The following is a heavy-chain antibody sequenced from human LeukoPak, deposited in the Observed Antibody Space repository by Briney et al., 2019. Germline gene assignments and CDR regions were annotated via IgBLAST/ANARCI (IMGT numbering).Heavy chain of an antibody. CDR1: GGSFSGYY. J-gene: IGHJ5*02. D-gene: IGHD2-2*03. CDR3: ARAKTRPGYCSSTSCYPSGINWFDP. CDR2: INHSGST. Sequence: PSETLSLTCAVYGGSFSGYYWSWVRQPPGKGLEWMGEINHSGSTNYNPTIKSRVTISVDTSKNQFSLKLSSVTAADTAVYYCARAKTRPGYCSSTSCYPSGINWFDPWGQGTLVTVSS. V-gene: IGHV4-34*01.